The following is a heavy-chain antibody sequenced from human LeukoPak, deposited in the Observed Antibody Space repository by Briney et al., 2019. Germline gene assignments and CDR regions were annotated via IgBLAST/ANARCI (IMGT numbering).Heavy chain of an antibody. CDR3: ARPNRYDLYFDY. J-gene: IGHJ4*02. CDR2: MYYSGST. Sequence: SGTLSLTCTVSGGSISSSSYYWGWIRQPPGKGLEWIGSMYYSGSTYYNPSLKSRVTISVDTSKNQFSLKLSSVTAADTAVYYCARPNRYDLYFDYWGQGTLVTVSP. V-gene: IGHV4-39*07. D-gene: IGHD5-12*01. CDR1: GGSISSSSYY.